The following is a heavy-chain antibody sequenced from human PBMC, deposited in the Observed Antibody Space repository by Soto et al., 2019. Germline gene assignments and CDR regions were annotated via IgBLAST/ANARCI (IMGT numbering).Heavy chain of an antibody. CDR3: ARGMTTVNTFDY. CDR2: IYHSGST. CDR1: GGSISIGGYS. Sequence: LSLTCAVSGGSISIGGYSCNWIRQPPGKGLEWIGYIYHSGSTYYNPSLKSRVTISVDRSKNQFSLKLSSVTAAYTAVYYCARGMTTVNTFDYWGQGTLVTVSS. D-gene: IGHD4-17*01. V-gene: IGHV4-30-2*01. J-gene: IGHJ4*02.